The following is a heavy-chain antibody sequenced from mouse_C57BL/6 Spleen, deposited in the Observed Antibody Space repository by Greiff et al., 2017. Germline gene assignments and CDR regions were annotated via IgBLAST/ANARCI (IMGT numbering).Heavy chain of an antibody. D-gene: IGHD1-1*01. CDR2: IRNKANGYTT. Sequence: EVQRVESGGGLVQPGGSLSLSCAASGFTFTDYYMSWVRQPPGKELEWLGFIRNKANGYTTEYSASVKGRFTISRDNSQSILYLQMNALRAEDSAPYYWARLYSSSLEYWGQGTTLTGSS. J-gene: IGHJ2*01. CDR1: GFTFTDYY. CDR3: ARLYSSSLEY. V-gene: IGHV7-3*01.